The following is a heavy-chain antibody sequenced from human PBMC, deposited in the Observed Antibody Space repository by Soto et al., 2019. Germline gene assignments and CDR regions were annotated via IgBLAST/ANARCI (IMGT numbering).Heavy chain of an antibody. CDR1: GFPFSTYW. CDR2: INNDGSTT. Sequence: GGSLRLSCAASGFPFSTYWMHWVRQAPGKGPVWVSRINNDGSTTRYADSVKGRFTISRDNAKNTLYLQMNSLRAEDTAVYYCASQGLYYYGLDVWGQGTTVTASS. J-gene: IGHJ6*02. CDR3: ASQGLYYYGLDV. V-gene: IGHV3-74*01.